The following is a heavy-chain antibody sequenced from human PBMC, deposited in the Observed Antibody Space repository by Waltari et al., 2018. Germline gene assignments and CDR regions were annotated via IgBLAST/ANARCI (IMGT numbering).Heavy chain of an antibody. J-gene: IGHJ3*01. CDR3: VGIVNVEFDAFDL. D-gene: IGHD1-26*01. V-gene: IGHV3-48*01. CDR1: GFNVIGHS. CDR2: ISNTRSPI. Sequence: ETQLVESGGGLVQPGGPLRLSCAASGFNVIGHSMNWVRQAPGKGMEWVSYISNTRSPIYYADSVKGRFTISRDNAKNSLYLQMNDLRAEDTAMYYCVGIVNVEFDAFDLWGQGTMVTVSS.